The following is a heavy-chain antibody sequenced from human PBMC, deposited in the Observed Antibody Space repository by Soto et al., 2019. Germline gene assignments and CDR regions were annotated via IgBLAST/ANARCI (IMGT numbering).Heavy chain of an antibody. J-gene: IGHJ4*02. D-gene: IGHD3-9*01. CDR1: GGSISSYY. CDR2: IYYSGST. CDR3: ARQVVLDILTGYYEPIYYFDY. V-gene: IGHV4-59*01. Sequence: SETLSLTCTVAGGSISSYYWSWIRQPPGKGLEWIGYIYYSGSTNYNPSLKSRVTISVDTSKNQFSLKLSSVTAADTAVYYCARQVVLDILTGYYEPIYYFDYWGQGTLVTVSS.